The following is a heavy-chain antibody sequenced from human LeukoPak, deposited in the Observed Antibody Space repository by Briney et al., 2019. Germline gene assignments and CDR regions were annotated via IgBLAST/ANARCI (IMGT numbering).Heavy chain of an antibody. D-gene: IGHD3-3*01. Sequence: ASVKVSCKASGYSFTGHYMHWVRQAPGQGLEWMGWINPKSGGTNYAQKFQGRVTMTRDTSISTAYMELSRLRSDDTAVYYCARDFWSGYSDYWGQGTLVTVSS. CDR1: GYSFTGHY. CDR3: ARDFWSGYSDY. CDR2: INPKSGGT. V-gene: IGHV1-2*02. J-gene: IGHJ4*02.